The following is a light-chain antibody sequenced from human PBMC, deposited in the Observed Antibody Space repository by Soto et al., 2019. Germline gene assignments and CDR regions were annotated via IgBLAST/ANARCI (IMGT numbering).Light chain of an antibody. V-gene: IGLV2-14*01. CDR1: SSDVGGYDY. CDR2: DVS. J-gene: IGLJ1*01. CDR3: SSYTSSITLGV. Sequence: QSALTQPASVSGSPGQSITISCTGTSSDVGGYDYVSWYQQHPGKAPKLMIYDVSNRPSGVSNRFSGSKSGNTASLTISGLQDEDEAYYYCSSYTSSITLGVFGTGTKLTVL.